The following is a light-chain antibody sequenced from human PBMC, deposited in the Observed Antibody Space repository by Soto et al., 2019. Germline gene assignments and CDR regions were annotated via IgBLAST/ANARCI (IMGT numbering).Light chain of an antibody. CDR3: MQITDWPPT. V-gene: IGKV2-30*01. J-gene: IGKJ1*01. CDR2: QVF. Sequence: MTKYPLSLPVTLGQPASISCTSSHSIVYSDGNTNLNRFQQRPSPSPRRLIFQVFHRDSGVPDRVSGSGSGTDFILIISRVEAEHVGVYYSMQITDWPPTFGQGTKVDSK. CDR1: HSIVYSDGNTN.